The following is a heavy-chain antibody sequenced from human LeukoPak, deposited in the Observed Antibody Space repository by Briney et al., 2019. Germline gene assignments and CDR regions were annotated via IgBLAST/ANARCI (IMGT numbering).Heavy chain of an antibody. V-gene: IGHV3-48*04. CDR3: ARGGRPRPFDY. Sequence: PGGSLRLSCAASGFTFSSYSMNWVRQAPGKGLEWVSYISSGSSTIYYADSVEGRITISRDNAKNSLYLQMNSLRAEDTAVYYCARGGRPRPFDYWGQGTLVTVSS. J-gene: IGHJ4*02. CDR2: ISSGSSTI. CDR1: GFTFSSYS.